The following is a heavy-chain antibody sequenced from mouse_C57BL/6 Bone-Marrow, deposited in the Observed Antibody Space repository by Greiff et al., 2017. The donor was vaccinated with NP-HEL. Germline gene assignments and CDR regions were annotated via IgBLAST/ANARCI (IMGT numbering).Heavy chain of an antibody. Sequence: QVQLQQSGPELVKPGASVKLSCKASGYTFTSYDLNWVKQRPGQGLEWIGWIYPRDGSTKYNEKFKGKATLTVDTSSSTAYMELHSLTSEDSAVYVCERVGIYYDYFPVAYWGQGTLVTVAA. V-gene: IGHV1-85*01. J-gene: IGHJ3*01. CDR3: ERVGIYYDYFPVAY. CDR1: GYTFTSYD. D-gene: IGHD2-4*01. CDR2: IYPRDGST.